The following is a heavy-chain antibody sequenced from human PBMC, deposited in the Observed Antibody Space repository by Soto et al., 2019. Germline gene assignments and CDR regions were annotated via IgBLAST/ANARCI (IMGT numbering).Heavy chain of an antibody. V-gene: IGHV3-23*01. Sequence: GGSLRLSCAASGFTFSSYAMSWVRQAPGKGLEWVSAISGSGGSTYYADSVKGRFTISRDNSKNTLYLQMNSLRAEDTAVYYCAKDVIGLKQWLAQYYFDYWGQGTLVTVSS. CDR3: AKDVIGLKQWLAQYYFDY. CDR2: ISGSGGST. J-gene: IGHJ4*02. CDR1: GFTFSSYA. D-gene: IGHD6-19*01.